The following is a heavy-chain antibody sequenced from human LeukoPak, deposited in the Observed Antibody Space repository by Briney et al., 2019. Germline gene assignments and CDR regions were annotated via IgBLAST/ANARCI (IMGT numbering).Heavy chain of an antibody. Sequence: GGSLRLSCAASGFTFSSYAMSWVRQAPGKGLEWVSGISGSGGSTYFADSVKGRFIISRDNSKNTLDLRMNSLRAEDTAVYYCAKVTAATGIDYWGQGTLVTVSS. J-gene: IGHJ4*02. D-gene: IGHD6-13*01. CDR1: GFTFSSYA. CDR3: AKVTAATGIDY. CDR2: ISGSGGST. V-gene: IGHV3-23*01.